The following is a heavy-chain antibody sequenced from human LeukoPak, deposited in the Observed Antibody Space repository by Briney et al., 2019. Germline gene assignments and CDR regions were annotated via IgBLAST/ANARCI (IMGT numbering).Heavy chain of an antibody. CDR1: GYTLTELS. J-gene: IGHJ6*02. CDR3: ARDTRTIAEDGAKGSRYYYYGLDV. CDR2: FDPEDGET. V-gene: IGHV1-24*01. Sequence: ASVKVSCKVSGYTLTELSMHWVRQAPGKGLEWMGGFDPEDGETIYAQKFQGRVTMTTDTSTSTAYVELRNLRSDDTAVYYCARDTRTIAEDGAKGSRYYYYGLDVWGQGTTVTVSS. D-gene: IGHD3-10*01.